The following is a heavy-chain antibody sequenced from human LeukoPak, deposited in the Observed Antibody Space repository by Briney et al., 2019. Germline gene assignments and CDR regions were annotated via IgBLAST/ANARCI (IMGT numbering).Heavy chain of an antibody. CDR2: ISGSGGST. J-gene: IGHJ4*02. Sequence: GGSPRLSCAASGFTFSSYAMSWVRRAPGKGLEWVSAISGSGGSTYYADSVKGRFTISRDNSKNTLYLQMNSLRAEDTAVYYCAKTVRGSWYCLDYWGQGTLVTVSS. D-gene: IGHD6-13*01. CDR3: AKTVRGSWYCLDY. CDR1: GFTFSSYA. V-gene: IGHV3-23*01.